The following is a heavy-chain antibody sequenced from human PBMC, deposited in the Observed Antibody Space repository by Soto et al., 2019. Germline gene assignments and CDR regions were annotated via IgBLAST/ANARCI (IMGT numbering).Heavy chain of an antibody. V-gene: IGHV1-69*13. CDR3: ARGGGDDIVXVPAAIRRDYYYYGMDV. J-gene: IGHJ6*02. CDR1: GGTFSSYA. CDR2: IIPIFGTA. D-gene: IGHD2-2*01. Sequence: SVKVSCKASGGTFSSYAISWVRQAPGQGLEWMGGIIPIFGTANYAQKFQGRVTITADESTSTAYMELSSLRSEDTAVYYCARGGGDDIVXVPAAIRRDYYYYGMDVWGQGTTVTVSS.